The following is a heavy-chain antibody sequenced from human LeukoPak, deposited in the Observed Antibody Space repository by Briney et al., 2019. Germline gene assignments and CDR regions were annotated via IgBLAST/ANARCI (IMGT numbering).Heavy chain of an antibody. J-gene: IGHJ6*03. CDR2: MNPNSGNT. Sequence: GASVKVSCKASGYTFTSYDINWVRQATGQGLEWMGWMNPNSGNTGYAQKFQGRVTMTRNTSISTAYMELSSLRSEDTAVYYCARVGYSSGWYLMRSGYYMDVWGKGTTVTISS. D-gene: IGHD6-19*01. V-gene: IGHV1-8*01. CDR3: ARVGYSSGWYLMRSGYYMDV. CDR1: GYTFTSYD.